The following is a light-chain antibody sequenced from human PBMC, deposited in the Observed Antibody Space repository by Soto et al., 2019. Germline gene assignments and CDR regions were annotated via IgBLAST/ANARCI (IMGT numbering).Light chain of an antibody. J-gene: IGKJ5*01. V-gene: IGKV1-5*03. CDR1: QSISSW. CDR3: QQYHSDPIT. Sequence: DIQMTQSPSTLSASVGDRVTITCRASQSISSWLAWYQQKPGKAPKLLISWASTRESGVPDRFSGSGSGTDFTLTISSLQAEDVAVYYCQQYHSDPITFGQGARLEIK. CDR2: WAS.